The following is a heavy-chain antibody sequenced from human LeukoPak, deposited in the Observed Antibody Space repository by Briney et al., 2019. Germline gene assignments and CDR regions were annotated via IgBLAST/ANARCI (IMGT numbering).Heavy chain of an antibody. J-gene: IGHJ4*02. Sequence: GGSLRLSCVASGFNFNNYAMYWVRQAPGKGLEYVSAIFSNGDYTFYANSVKGRFTISRDNSKNTLYLQMDSLRAEDMAIYYCARAPGGVVMISGLDYWGQGALVTVSS. CDR1: GFNFNNYA. CDR3: ARAPGGVVMISGLDY. D-gene: IGHD5-12*01. CDR2: IFSNGDYT. V-gene: IGHV3-64*01.